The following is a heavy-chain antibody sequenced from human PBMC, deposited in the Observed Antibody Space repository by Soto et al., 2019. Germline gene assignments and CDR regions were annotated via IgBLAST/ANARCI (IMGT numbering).Heavy chain of an antibody. D-gene: IGHD6-13*01. CDR3: AHIILPSGFAYYIAAAGTFGY. CDR2: IYWNDDK. J-gene: IGHJ4*02. V-gene: IGHV2-5*01. Sequence: SGPTLVNPTQTLTLTCTFSGFSLSTSGVGVGWIRQPPGKALEWLALIYWNDDKRYSPSLKSRLTITKDTSKNQVVLTMTNMDPVDTATYYCAHIILPSGFAYYIAAAGTFGYWGQGTLVTVSS. CDR1: GFSLSTSGVG.